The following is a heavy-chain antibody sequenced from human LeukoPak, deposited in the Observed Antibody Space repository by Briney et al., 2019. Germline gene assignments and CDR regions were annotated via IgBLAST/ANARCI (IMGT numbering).Heavy chain of an antibody. CDR1: GFTFSNSA. Sequence: PGGSLRLSCTASGFTFSNSAMNWVRQAPGKGLEWDSTISRSGDSTYYADSVKGRFTISRDHSKNTLYLQMNSLTVEDTAIYYCAKDYYFDTDAYSWSSPGWHPFDIWGQGTMATVSS. CDR2: ISRSGDST. J-gene: IGHJ3*02. V-gene: IGHV3-23*01. CDR3: AKDYYFDTDAYSWSSPGWHPFDI. D-gene: IGHD3-22*01.